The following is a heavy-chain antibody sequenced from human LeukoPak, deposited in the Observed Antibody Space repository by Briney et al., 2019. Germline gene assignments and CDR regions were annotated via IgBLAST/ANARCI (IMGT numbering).Heavy chain of an antibody. CDR3: ARARFSYGHYYFDY. J-gene: IGHJ4*02. V-gene: IGHV3-53*01. CDR2: IYSGGST. Sequence: GGSLRLSCAASGFTVSSNYMSWVRQAPGKGLERVSVIYSGGSTYYGDSVKGRFTISRDNSKNTLYLQMNSLRAEDTAVYYCARARFSYGHYYFDYWGQGTLVTVSS. CDR1: GFTVSSNY. D-gene: IGHD5-18*01.